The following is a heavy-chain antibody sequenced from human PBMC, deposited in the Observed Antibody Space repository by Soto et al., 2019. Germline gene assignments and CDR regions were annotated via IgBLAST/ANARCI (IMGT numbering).Heavy chain of an antibody. CDR2: IYPGDSDI. CDR1: GYSFSRYW. D-gene: IGHD1-26*01. Sequence: RGESLKISCKGSGYSFSRYWIGWVRQMPGKGLEWMGIIYPGDSDIRYSPSFQGQVTISADTSISTAYLQWSSLKASDTAFFYCARRRGSGSDYYYNYGMGVWGQGTTVTVSS. CDR3: ARRRGSGSDYYYNYGMGV. V-gene: IGHV5-51*01. J-gene: IGHJ6*02.